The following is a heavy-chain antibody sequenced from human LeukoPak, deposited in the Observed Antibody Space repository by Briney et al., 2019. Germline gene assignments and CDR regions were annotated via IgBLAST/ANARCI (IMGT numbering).Heavy chain of an antibody. CDR2: ISSSSSYI. D-gene: IGHD3-10*02. CDR3: ARGVFNAFDI. Sequence: GGSLRLSCAASGSTFSSYSMNWVRQAPGKGLEWVSSISSSSSYIYYADSVKGRFTISRDNAKNSLYLQMNSLRAEDTAVYYCARGVFNAFDIWGQGTMVTVSS. J-gene: IGHJ3*02. CDR1: GSTFSSYS. V-gene: IGHV3-21*01.